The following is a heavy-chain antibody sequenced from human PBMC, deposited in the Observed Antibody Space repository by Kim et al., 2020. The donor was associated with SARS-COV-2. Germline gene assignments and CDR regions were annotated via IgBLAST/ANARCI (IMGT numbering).Heavy chain of an antibody. J-gene: IGHJ4*02. Sequence: SGPTLVNPTQTLTLTCTFSGFSLSTSRVNVGWIRQPPGKALEWLALIYWDDDKRYSPSLKSRLTITKDTSKNQVVLTMTNMDPVDTATYHCAHSRGDILTGYSFDYWGQGTLVSVSS. D-gene: IGHD3-9*01. CDR3: AHSRGDILTGYSFDY. CDR1: GFSLSTSRVN. V-gene: IGHV2-5*02. CDR2: IYWDDDK.